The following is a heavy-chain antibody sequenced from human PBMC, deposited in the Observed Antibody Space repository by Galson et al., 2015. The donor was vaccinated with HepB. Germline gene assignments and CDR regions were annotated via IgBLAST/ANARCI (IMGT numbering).Heavy chain of an antibody. CDR1: GFTFSSYG. Sequence: SLRLSCAVSGFTFSSYGFYWLRQAPGKGLEWVAVIWYDASKTYYADSVKGRFTISRDNSKLYLQMNSLRVEDTAVYYCARDPATVTSYFDYWGQGTLVTVSS. V-gene: IGHV3-33*01. J-gene: IGHJ4*02. D-gene: IGHD4-17*01. CDR3: ARDPATVTSYFDY. CDR2: IWYDASKT.